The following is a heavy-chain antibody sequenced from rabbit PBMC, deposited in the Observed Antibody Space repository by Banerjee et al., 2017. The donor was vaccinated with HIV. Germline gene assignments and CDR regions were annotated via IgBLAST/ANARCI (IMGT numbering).Heavy chain of an antibody. J-gene: IGHJ4*01. Sequence: QSLEESGGDLVKPGASLTLTCTASGFSFSSSYYMCWVRQAPGKGLEWIACIITTSSDSTYYASWAKGRFTISKTSSTTVTLQMTSLTAADTATYFCARENYYGYDYAPYALNLWGPGTLVTVS. CDR3: ARENYYGYDYAPYALNL. V-gene: IGHV1S40*01. CDR1: GFSFSSSYY. D-gene: IGHD6-1*01. CDR2: IITTSSDST.